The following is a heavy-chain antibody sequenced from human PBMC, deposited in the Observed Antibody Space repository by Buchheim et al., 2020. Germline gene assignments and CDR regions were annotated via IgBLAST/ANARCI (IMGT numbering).Heavy chain of an antibody. D-gene: IGHD3-22*01. V-gene: IGHV3-48*03. CDR3: ARLAYHYDSSGFDY. CDR1: GFTFSSYE. CDR2: ISSSGSTI. Sequence: EVQLVESGGGLVQPGGSLRLSCAASGFTFSSYEMNWVRQAPGKGLECISYISSSGSTIYYADSVKGRFTIPRDNAKNSLYLQMNSLRAEDTAVYYCARLAYHYDSSGFDYWGQGTL. J-gene: IGHJ4*02.